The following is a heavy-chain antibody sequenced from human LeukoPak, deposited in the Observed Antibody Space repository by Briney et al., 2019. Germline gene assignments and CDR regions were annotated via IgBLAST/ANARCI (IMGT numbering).Heavy chain of an antibody. CDR1: GFSSSSYG. Sequence: GGSLRLSCAASGFSSSSYGMSWVRQAPGKGLVWVSAIGPGGNTYYADSVKGRFTISRDNSKNTVYLQMNSLRAEDTEDTAVYYCAKGGGGYLDYWGQGALVIVSS. CDR3: AKGGGGYLDY. V-gene: IGHV3-23*01. D-gene: IGHD3-10*01. J-gene: IGHJ4*02. CDR2: IGPGGNT.